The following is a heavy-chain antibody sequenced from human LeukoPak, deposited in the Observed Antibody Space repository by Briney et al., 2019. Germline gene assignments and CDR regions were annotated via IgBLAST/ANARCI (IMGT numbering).Heavy chain of an antibody. J-gene: IGHJ3*02. CDR3: SREPLHYYDSGGYYWGAFDI. V-gene: IGHV3-30-3*01. Sequence: PGGSLRLSCAASGFTVSSNYMSCVRAAPGKGVGGVAVISYEGSYRYYAYTVKGLFNISRDKSKNTLYLQMNRLRAEDTAVCYCSREPLHYYDSGGYYWGAFDIWGEGTMVTVSS. CDR2: ISYEGSYR. CDR1: GFTVSSNY. D-gene: IGHD3-22*01.